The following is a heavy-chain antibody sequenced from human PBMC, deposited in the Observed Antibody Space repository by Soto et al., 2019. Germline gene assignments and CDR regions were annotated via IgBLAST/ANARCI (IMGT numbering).Heavy chain of an antibody. CDR1: GGTFSSYA. Sequence: QWVKSGAEVKKPGSSGKFSCKASGGTFSSYAISWGRQAPGQGLEWMGGIIPIFGTANYAQKFQGRVTITADKSTSTAYMELSSLRSEDTAVYYCARDGVGATLGAWGQGTLVTVSS. J-gene: IGHJ5*02. CDR2: IIPIFGTA. CDR3: ARDGVGATLGA. V-gene: IGHV1-69*06. D-gene: IGHD1-26*01.